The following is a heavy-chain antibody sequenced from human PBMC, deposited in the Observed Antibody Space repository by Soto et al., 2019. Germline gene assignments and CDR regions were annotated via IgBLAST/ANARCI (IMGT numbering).Heavy chain of an antibody. J-gene: IGHJ4*02. Sequence: EVQLLESGGGLVQPGGSLRLSCAGSGYTHTFNTYAMSWVRQAPGKGLEWVAGISPTGGSTYYADSVKGRFTISRVNSKETLFLQMSSLRVEDAAVYFCAKVKLGIVPTIGVGFDSWGRGALVTVPS. CDR2: ISPTGGST. CDR1: GYTHTFNTYA. V-gene: IGHV3-23*01. D-gene: IGHD5-12*01. CDR3: AKVKLGIVPTIGVGFDS.